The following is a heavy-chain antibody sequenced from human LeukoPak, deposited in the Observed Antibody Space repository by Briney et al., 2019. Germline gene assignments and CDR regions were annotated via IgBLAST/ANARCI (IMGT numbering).Heavy chain of an antibody. CDR2: VDPEDGET. V-gene: IGHV1-69-2*01. Sequence: ASVKISCKVSGYTFTDYYMHWVQQAPGKGLEWMGLVDPEDGETIYAEKFQGRVTITADTSTDTAYMELSSLRSEDTAVYYCATDLQDYYGSGSYYNVGKVWGQGTLVTVSS. J-gene: IGHJ4*02. CDR3: ATDLQDYYGSGSYYNVGKV. D-gene: IGHD3-10*01. CDR1: GYTFTDYY.